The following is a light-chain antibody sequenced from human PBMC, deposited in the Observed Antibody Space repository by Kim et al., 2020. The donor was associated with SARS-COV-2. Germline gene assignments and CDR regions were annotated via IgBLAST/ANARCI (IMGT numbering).Light chain of an antibody. Sequence: PASTLTCTGNSNKVGDPGAAWLQQLPGHTPNLLSSRNNNRPSGISEKFSASRSGNTASLTITGLLPEDEADYYCSAWDSSLSAWVFGGGTQLTVL. CDR3: SAWDSSLSAWV. J-gene: IGLJ3*02. CDR2: RNN. CDR1: SNKVGDPG. V-gene: IGLV10-54*04.